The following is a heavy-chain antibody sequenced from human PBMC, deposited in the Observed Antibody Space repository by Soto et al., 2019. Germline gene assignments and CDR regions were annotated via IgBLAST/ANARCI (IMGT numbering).Heavy chain of an antibody. D-gene: IGHD2-15*01. J-gene: IGHJ4*02. CDR1: GFTFSYYY. V-gene: IGHV3-11*06. CDR2: ISSSSSYT. Sequence: GGSLRLSCAASGFTFSYYYMSWIRQAPGKGLEWVSYISSSSSYTNYADSVKGRFTISRDNAKNSLYLQMNSLRAEDTAVYDCARDSVVASLVYWGQGALVTVSS. CDR3: ARDSVVASLVY.